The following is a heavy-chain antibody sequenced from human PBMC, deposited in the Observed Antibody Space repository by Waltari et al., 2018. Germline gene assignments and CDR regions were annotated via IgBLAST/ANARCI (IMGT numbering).Heavy chain of an antibody. CDR3: ARPVGATLDAFDI. Sequence: EVQLLESGGGLVQPGGSLRLSCAASGFTFSSYAMSWVRQAPGKGLEWVSVIYSGGSSTYYADAVKGRFTISREKSKNTLYLEMNSLRAEDTAVYYCARPVGATLDAFDIWGQGTMVTVSS. V-gene: IGHV3-23*03. D-gene: IGHD1-26*01. J-gene: IGHJ3*02. CDR1: GFTFSSYA. CDR2: IYSGGSST.